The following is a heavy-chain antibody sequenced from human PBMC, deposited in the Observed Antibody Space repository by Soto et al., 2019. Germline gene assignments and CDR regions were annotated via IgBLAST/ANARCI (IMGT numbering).Heavy chain of an antibody. CDR3: VXXXXASSPSSHSDLRSGTVDDTAVYNWVRDQQWLRTVPLNLDY. D-gene: IGHD6-19*01. Sequence: GSSVKVSCKASGFTFSDYGFSWVRQAPGRGLEWMGWISAFNGETNYTQKSEGRVAMTTDAATTTAYMELRSLTVDDTAVYYCVXXXXASSPSSHSDLRSGTVDDTAVYNWVRDQQWLRTVPLNLDYWG. V-gene: IGHV1-18*01. J-gene: IGHJ4*01. CDR2: ISAFNGET. CDR1: GFTFSDYG.